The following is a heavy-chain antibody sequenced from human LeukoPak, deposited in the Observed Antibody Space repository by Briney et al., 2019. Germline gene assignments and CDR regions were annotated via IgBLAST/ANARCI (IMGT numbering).Heavy chain of an antibody. CDR2: IYYSGST. CDR1: GGPISSYY. D-gene: IGHD3-22*01. Sequence: PSETLSLTCTVSGGPISSYYWSWIRQPPGKGLEWIGYIYYSGSTNYNPSLKSRVTISVDTSKNQFSLKLSSVTAADTAVYYCARGYYYDSSGYYHDAFDIWGQGTMVTVSS. CDR3: ARGYYYDSSGYYHDAFDI. J-gene: IGHJ3*02. V-gene: IGHV4-59*01.